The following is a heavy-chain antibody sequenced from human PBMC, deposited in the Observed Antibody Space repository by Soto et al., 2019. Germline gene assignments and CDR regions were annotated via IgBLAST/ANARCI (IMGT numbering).Heavy chain of an antibody. CDR2: IYYSGST. CDR3: ARSVFP. V-gene: IGHV4-39*07. J-gene: IGHJ5*02. Sequence: SETLSLTCTVSSASISSTNYTWGWIRQPPGKGLEWIGNIYYSGSTYYNPSLKSRVTISVDTSKNQFSLKLSSVTAADTAVYYCARSVFPWGQGTLVTVSS. CDR1: SASISSTNYT.